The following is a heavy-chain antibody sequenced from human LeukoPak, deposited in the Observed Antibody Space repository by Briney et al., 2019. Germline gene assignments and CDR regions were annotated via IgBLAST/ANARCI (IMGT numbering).Heavy chain of an antibody. CDR3: AKGYCSSISCYTGYNWFDP. CDR2: ISGSGGST. D-gene: IGHD2-2*01. J-gene: IGHJ5*02. Sequence: GGSLRLSCAASGFTFSSYGMSWVRQAPGKGLEWVSGISGSGGSTYYADSVKGRFTISRDNSKNTLYLQMNSLRAEDTAVYYCAKGYCSSISCYTGYNWFDPWGQGTLVTVSS. CDR1: GFTFSSYG. V-gene: IGHV3-23*01.